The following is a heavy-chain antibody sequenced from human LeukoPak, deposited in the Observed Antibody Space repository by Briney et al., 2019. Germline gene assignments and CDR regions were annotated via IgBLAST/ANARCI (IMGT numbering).Heavy chain of an antibody. CDR1: GGTFSSYA. CDR3: ASGGGTGLRGYSSSWYGPTEVRHRYYYYMDV. D-gene: IGHD6-13*01. Sequence: ASVKVSCKASGGTFSSYAISWVRQAPGQGLEWMGGIIPIFGTANYAQKFQGRVTITADESTSTAYMELSSLRSEDTAVYYCASGGGTGLRGYSSSWYGPTEVRHRYYYYMDVWGKGTTVTISS. V-gene: IGHV1-69*13. J-gene: IGHJ6*03. CDR2: IIPIFGTA.